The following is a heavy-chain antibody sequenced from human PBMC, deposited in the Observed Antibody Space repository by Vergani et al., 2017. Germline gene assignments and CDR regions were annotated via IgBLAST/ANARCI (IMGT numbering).Heavy chain of an antibody. CDR1: GFTFSSYG. J-gene: IGHJ4*02. V-gene: IGHV3-33*01. D-gene: IGHD6-13*01. CDR2: IWYDGSNK. Sequence: QVQLVESGGGVVQPGRSLRLSCAASGFTFSSYGMHWVRQAPGKGLEWVAVIWYDGSNKYYADSVKGRFTISRDNSKNTMYLQMNSLRAEDTAVYYCARDWGSRWGIDYWGQGTLVTVSS. CDR3: ARDWGSRWGIDY.